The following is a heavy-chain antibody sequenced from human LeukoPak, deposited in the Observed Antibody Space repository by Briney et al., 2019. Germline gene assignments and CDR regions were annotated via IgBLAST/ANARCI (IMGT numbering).Heavy chain of an antibody. Sequence: GASVKVSCKASGYTFTSYAMNWVRQAPGQGLEWMGWISAYNGNTNYAQKLQGRVTMTTDTSTSTAYMELRSLRSDDTAVYYCARDQKIAAAGTFDYWGQGTLVTVSS. V-gene: IGHV1-18*01. J-gene: IGHJ4*02. CDR3: ARDQKIAAAGTFDY. CDR2: ISAYNGNT. CDR1: GYTFTSYA. D-gene: IGHD6-13*01.